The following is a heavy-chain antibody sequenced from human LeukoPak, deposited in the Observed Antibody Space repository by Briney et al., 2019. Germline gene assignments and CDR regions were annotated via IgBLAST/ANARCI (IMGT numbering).Heavy chain of an antibody. CDR2: IRASGDIT. CDR3: ARDVSYGSYDS. J-gene: IGHJ4*02. Sequence: GGSLRLSCAASGLTFSNYAMNWVRQAPGKGLEWVSAIRASGDITFYADSVKGRFTISRDNSKNTLYLQMNSLRAEDTAVYYCARDVSYGSYDSWGQGTLVTVSS. CDR1: GLTFSNYA. D-gene: IGHD5-18*01. V-gene: IGHV3-23*01.